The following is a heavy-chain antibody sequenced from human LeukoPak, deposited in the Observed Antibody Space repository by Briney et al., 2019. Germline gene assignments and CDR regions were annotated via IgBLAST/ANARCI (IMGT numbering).Heavy chain of an antibody. CDR1: GCTIDSYY. V-gene: IGHV4-59*01. D-gene: IGHD6-19*01. Sequence: SETLSLTCTVSGCTIDSYYWNWIRQSPGRGLEWIGCTYYNGSTYYSPSLYSRVTISVDKSKNHFSLKMPSVTAADTAVYYCARSSSYSSGWPSDNWGKGTLVTVS. CDR2: TYYNGST. CDR3: ARSSSYSSGWPSDN. J-gene: IGHJ4*02.